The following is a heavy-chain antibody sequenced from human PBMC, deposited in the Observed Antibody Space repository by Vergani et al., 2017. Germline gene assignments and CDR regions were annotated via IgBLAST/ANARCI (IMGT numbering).Heavy chain of an antibody. J-gene: IGHJ5*02. Sequence: QVQLQQWGAGLLKPSETLSLTCAVYGGSFSGYYWSWIRQPPGKGLEWIGEINHSGSTNYNPSLKSRVTISVDTSKNQFSLKLSSVTAADTAVYYCARLRVGQQLSQWSWFDPWGQGTLVTVSS. CDR1: GGSFSGYY. CDR3: ARLRVGQQLSQWSWFDP. CDR2: INHSGST. D-gene: IGHD6-13*01. V-gene: IGHV4-34*01.